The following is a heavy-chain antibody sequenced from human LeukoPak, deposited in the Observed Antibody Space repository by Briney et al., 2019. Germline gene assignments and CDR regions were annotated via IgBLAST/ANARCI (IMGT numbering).Heavy chain of an antibody. CDR2: IKQDGSEK. CDR3: ARDEDSIATSGTGRFDP. V-gene: IGHV3-7*01. Sequence: GGSLRLSCAASGFTFSSYYMSWVRQAPGTGLEWVADIKQDGSEKYYVDSVKGRFTISRDNAKKSLYLQMNTLRAEDTAVYYCARDEDSIATSGTGRFDPWGQGTLVTVSS. D-gene: IGHD6-13*01. J-gene: IGHJ5*02. CDR1: GFTFSSYY.